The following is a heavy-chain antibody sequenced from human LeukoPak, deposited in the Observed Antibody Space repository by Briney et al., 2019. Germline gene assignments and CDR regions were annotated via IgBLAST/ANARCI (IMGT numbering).Heavy chain of an antibody. CDR2: IGSSDSTI. Sequence: GGSLRLSCAASGFTFSTYSMNWVRQAPGRGLEWVSYIGSSDSTIYYADSVKGRFTISRDNAKNSLYLQMNSLRAEDTAVYYCARAVAGLRHFDYWGQGTLVTVSS. D-gene: IGHD6-19*01. CDR1: GFTFSTYS. V-gene: IGHV3-48*01. J-gene: IGHJ4*02. CDR3: ARAVAGLRHFDY.